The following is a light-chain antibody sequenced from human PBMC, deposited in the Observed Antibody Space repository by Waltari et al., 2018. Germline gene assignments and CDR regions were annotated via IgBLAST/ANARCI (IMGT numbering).Light chain of an antibody. CDR2: GAS. V-gene: IGKV3-15*01. J-gene: IGKJ1*01. CDR1: QSVSSN. CDR3: QQYYNWPRT. Sequence: EIVMTQSPATLSASPGERASLSCRASQSVSSNLAWFQQRPGQPPRLLIYGASTRATGIPARFSGSGSGAEFTLTISSLQSEDFAVYYFQQYYNWPRTFGQGTKVEI.